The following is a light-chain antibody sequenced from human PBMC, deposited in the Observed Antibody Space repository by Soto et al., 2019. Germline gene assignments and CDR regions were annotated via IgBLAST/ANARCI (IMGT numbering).Light chain of an antibody. V-gene: IGLV2-14*01. Sequence: QSALTQPASVSGSPGQSITISCTGTSSDFYGFNYVSWYQQLPGKVPKLLIYEVTSRPSGVSNRFSGSKSGDTASLTISGILAEEEAYYYCSSYTRGRTPYVFGTGTKVTVL. J-gene: IGLJ1*01. CDR3: SSYTRGRTPYV. CDR1: SSDFYGFNY. CDR2: EVT.